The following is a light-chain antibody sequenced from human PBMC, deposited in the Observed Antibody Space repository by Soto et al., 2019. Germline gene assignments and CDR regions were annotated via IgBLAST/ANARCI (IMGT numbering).Light chain of an antibody. CDR1: QRVTSSY. CDR2: CAS. J-gene: IGKJ4*01. CDR3: QQYGSSPA. Sequence: EIVLTQSPGTLSLSPGERATLSCRASQRVTSSYLAWYQQKPGQAPRLLIYCASSRATGIPDRFSGSGSGTDVTLTISRLEPEDFAVYYCQQYGSSPAFGGGTKVEIK. V-gene: IGKV3-20*01.